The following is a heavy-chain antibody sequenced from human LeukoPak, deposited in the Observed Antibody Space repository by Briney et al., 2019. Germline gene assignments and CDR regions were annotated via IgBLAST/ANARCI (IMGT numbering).Heavy chain of an antibody. CDR1: GFSLSNARMG. D-gene: IGHD6-19*01. J-gene: IGHJ4*02. CDR2: IFSNDEK. Sequence: GPVLVKPTETLALTCTDSGFSLSNARMGVSWIRQPPGKALEWLAHIFSNDEKSYSTSMKRRLTISKDNSKSQVVFTMTNMDPVDTATYSCARTSSSGWYGEVYYFDYWGQGTLVTVSS. CDR3: ARTSSSGWYGEVYYFDY. V-gene: IGHV2-26*01.